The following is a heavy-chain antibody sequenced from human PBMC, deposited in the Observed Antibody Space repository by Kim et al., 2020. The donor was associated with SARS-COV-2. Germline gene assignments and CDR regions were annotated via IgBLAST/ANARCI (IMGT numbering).Heavy chain of an antibody. J-gene: IGHJ6*02. V-gene: IGHV1-18*01. D-gene: IGHD6-13*01. CDR1: GYTFSSYG. CDR3: ARESIVAAGNSGMDV. CDR2: ISAYNGNT. Sequence: ASVKVSCKASGYTFSSYGISWVRQAPGQGLEWMGWISAYNGNTNYAQKLQGRVTMTTDTSTSIAYMELRSLRSEDTAVYYCARESIVAAGNSGMDVWGQGTTVTVSS.